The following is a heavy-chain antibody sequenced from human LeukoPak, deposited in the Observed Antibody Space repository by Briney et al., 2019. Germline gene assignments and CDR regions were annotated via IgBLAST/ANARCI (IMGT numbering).Heavy chain of an antibody. CDR3: ARGRGATIPY. CDR1: GFTFNKFA. D-gene: IGHD5-12*01. Sequence: GRPLRLTCTASGFTFNKFALHWVRQAPGKGLEWVAIISYDEVKSFYSASVKGRFTISRDNSKNTLYLQMNNLGPEDTAIYYCARGRGATIPYWGQGTLVTVSS. CDR2: ISYDEVKS. J-gene: IGHJ4*02. V-gene: IGHV3-30-3*01.